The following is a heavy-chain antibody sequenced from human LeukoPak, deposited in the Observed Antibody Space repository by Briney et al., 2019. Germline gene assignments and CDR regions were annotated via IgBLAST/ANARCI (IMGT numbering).Heavy chain of an antibody. D-gene: IGHD2-8*01. V-gene: IGHV4-34*01. CDR2: INHSGST. CDR3: ATENGFNDY. CDR1: GGSFSGYY. Sequence: RTSETLSPTCAVYGGSFSGYYWSWIRQPPGKGLEWIGEINHSGSTNYNPSLKSRVTISLDTSKNQFSLKLSSVTAADTAVYYCATENGFNDYWGQGTLVTVSS. J-gene: IGHJ4*02.